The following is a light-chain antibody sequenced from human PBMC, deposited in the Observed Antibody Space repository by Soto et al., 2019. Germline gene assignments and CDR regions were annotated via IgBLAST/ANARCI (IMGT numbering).Light chain of an antibody. CDR3: QHYYNYPIT. CDR2: AAS. J-gene: IGKJ5*01. V-gene: IGKV1-39*01. Sequence: DIQMTPSPSSLSASVGDRVTITCRASQSISSYLNWYQQKPGKAPKLLIYAASSLQSGVPSRFSGSGSGTDFTLTISSLQPEDFATYYCQHYYNYPITFGQGTRLEIK. CDR1: QSISSY.